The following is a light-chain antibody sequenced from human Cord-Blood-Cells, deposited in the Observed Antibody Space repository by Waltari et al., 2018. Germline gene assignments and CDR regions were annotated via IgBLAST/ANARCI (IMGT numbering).Light chain of an antibody. Sequence: QSALTQPASVSGSPRQSITIYCTGTSSDVGGYNYVSWYQQHPGKAPKLMIYEVSNRPSGVSNLFSGSKSGNTASLTISGLQAEDEADYYCSSYTSSSTVVFGGGTKLTVL. V-gene: IGLV2-14*01. J-gene: IGLJ2*01. CDR2: EVS. CDR3: SSYTSSSTVV. CDR1: SSDVGGYNY.